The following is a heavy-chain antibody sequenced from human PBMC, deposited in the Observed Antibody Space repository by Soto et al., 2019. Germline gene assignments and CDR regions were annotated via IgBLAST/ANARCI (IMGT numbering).Heavy chain of an antibody. Sequence: QVQLVQSGAEVKKPGASVKVSCKASGYTFTSYDINWVRQATGQGLEWMGWMTPNSGNTGYAQKFQGRVTMTRNTAISTAYMELSSLRSEDTAVYYCARVLRFLEWLPPDGMDVWGQGTTVTVSS. V-gene: IGHV1-8*01. CDR2: MTPNSGNT. CDR1: GYTFTSYD. J-gene: IGHJ6*02. D-gene: IGHD3-3*01. CDR3: ARVLRFLEWLPPDGMDV.